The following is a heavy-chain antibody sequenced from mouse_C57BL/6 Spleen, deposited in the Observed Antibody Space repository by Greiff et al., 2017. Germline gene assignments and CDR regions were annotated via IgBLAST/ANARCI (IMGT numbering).Heavy chain of an antibody. Sequence: QVQLQQPGAELVKPGASVKMSCKASGYTFTSYWITWVNQRPGQGLEWIGDIYPGSGSTNYNEKFKSKATLTVDTSSSTAYMQLSSLTSEDSAVYYCARENYYGSSYESYWGQGTLVTVSA. V-gene: IGHV1-55*01. CDR3: ARENYYGSSYESY. CDR2: IYPGSGST. CDR1: GYTFTSYW. D-gene: IGHD1-1*01. J-gene: IGHJ3*01.